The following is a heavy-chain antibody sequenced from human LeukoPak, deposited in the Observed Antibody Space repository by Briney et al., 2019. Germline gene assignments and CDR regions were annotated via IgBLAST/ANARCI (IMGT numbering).Heavy chain of an antibody. J-gene: IGHJ4*02. CDR2: IIPIFGTA. CDR1: GYTFTGSY. V-gene: IGHV1-69*06. Sequence: SVKVSCKASGYTFTGSYMHWVRQAPGQGLEWMGGIIPIFGTANYAQKFQGRVTITADKSTSTAYMELSSLRSEDTAVYYCAREGSSSWHPFDYWGQGTLVTVSS. CDR3: AREGSSSWHPFDY. D-gene: IGHD6-13*01.